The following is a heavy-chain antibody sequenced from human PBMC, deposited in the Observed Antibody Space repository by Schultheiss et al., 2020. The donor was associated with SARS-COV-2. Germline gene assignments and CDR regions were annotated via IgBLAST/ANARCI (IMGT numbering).Heavy chain of an antibody. J-gene: IGHJ4*02. CDR3: ARDRAITMTYFDF. Sequence: ETLSLTCTVSGDSIRGYSWTWIRQPPGKGLEWIGNIYNTVNTQYNPSLKSRVTIAVDTSKNQFSLKLNSVTAADTAVYYCARDRAITMTYFDFWGRGALVTVSS. D-gene: IGHD3-22*01. V-gene: IGHV4-59*01. CDR2: IYNTVNT. CDR1: GDSIRGYS.